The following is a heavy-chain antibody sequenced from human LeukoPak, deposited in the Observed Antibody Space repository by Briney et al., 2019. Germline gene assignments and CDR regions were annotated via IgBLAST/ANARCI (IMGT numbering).Heavy chain of an antibody. CDR2: IYTSGST. D-gene: IGHD6-19*01. CDR1: GGSISSYY. V-gene: IGHV4-4*07. J-gene: IGHJ4*02. CDR3: ARDIAVAGTWKYYFDY. Sequence: PSETLSLTCTVSGGSISSYYWSWLRQPAGKGLEWIGRIYTSGSTNYNPSLKSRVTMSVDTSKNQFFLKLSSVTAADTAVYYCARDIAVAGTWKYYFDYWGQGTLVTVSS.